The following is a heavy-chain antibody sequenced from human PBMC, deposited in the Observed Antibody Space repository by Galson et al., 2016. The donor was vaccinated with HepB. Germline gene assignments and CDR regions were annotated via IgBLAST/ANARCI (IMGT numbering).Heavy chain of an antibody. CDR1: GITLRGYA. D-gene: IGHD5-18*01. V-gene: IGHV3-21*01. CDR2: ISRGGTYT. Sequence: SLRLSCAASGITLRGYAMNWVRQAPGKGLDWVSCISRGGTYTYYADSVKGSVTVSRDNAKNSLYLQMNNLRAEDTALYYCASDPRQWQRGYNYGFEYWGQGTLVSVSS. CDR3: ASDPRQWQRGYNYGFEY. J-gene: IGHJ4*02.